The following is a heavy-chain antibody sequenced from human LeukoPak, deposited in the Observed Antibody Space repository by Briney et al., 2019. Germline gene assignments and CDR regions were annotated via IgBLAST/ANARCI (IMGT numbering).Heavy chain of an antibody. CDR1: GGSISISSYY. V-gene: IGHV4-39*01. CDR2: IYYSGST. CDR3: ARLPYDFWSGFPHYFDY. D-gene: IGHD3-3*01. J-gene: IGHJ4*02. Sequence: PSETLSLTCTVSGGSISISSYYWGWIRQRPGNGLEWIASIYYSGSTYYNPSLKSRVTISVDTSKNQFSLKLSSVTAADTAVYYCARLPYDFWSGFPHYFDYWGQGTLVTVSS.